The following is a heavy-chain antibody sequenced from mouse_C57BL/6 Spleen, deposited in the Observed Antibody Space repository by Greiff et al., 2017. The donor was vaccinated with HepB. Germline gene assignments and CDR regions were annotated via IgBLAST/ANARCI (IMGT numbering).Heavy chain of an antibody. CDR1: GYTFTSYG. CDR3: ARRWDDYYAMDY. D-gene: IGHD4-1*01. V-gene: IGHV1-81*01. Sequence: QVQLQQSGAELARPGASVKLSCKASGYTFTSYGISWVKQRTGQGLEWIGEIYPRSGNTYYNEKFKGKATLTADKSSSTAYVELRSLTSEDSAVYFCARRWDDYYAMDYWGQGTSVTVSS. J-gene: IGHJ4*01. CDR2: IYPRSGNT.